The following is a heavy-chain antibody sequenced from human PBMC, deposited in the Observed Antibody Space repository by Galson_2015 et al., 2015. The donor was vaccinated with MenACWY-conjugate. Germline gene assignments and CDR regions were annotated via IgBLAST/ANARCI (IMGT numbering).Heavy chain of an antibody. CDR3: ARHGPQYNYGRYFDY. D-gene: IGHD5-18*01. V-gene: IGHV4-39*01. Sequence: ATLSLTCPVSGASISSRSYQWGWIRPPPGQGLEWIGSIYYTGSTYDNPSFKSRASISVDTSKNQFSLKLSSVTAADTAVYYCARHGPQYNYGRYFDYWGQGTLVIVSS. CDR2: IYYTGST. J-gene: IGHJ4*02. CDR1: GASISSRSYQ.